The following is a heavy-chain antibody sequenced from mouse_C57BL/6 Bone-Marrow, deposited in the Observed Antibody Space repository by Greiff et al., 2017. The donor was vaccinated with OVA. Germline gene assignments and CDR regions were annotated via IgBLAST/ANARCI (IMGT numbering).Heavy chain of an antibody. Sequence: DVQLQESGAELVRPGASVKLSCTASGFNIKDDYMHWVKQRPEQGLEWIGWIDPENGDTEYASKFQGKATITADTSSNTAYLQLSSLTSEDTAGYYCTTPYLNFDYWGQGTTLTVSS. D-gene: IGHD6-5*01. CDR3: TTPYLNFDY. CDR1: GFNIKDDY. CDR2: IDPENGDT. V-gene: IGHV14-4*01. J-gene: IGHJ2*01.